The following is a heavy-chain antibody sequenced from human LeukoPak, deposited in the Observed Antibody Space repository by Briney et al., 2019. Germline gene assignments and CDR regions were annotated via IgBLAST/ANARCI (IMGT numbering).Heavy chain of an antibody. CDR2: IMPLFGTA. Sequence: SVKVSCKTSGGTFNNSAISWVRQAPGQGLEWLGGIMPLFGTAGYAQKFQGRVTITKDESTRTVYLELTSLTSDDTAVYYCARDVHGDYGSGWFDPWGQGTLVSASS. CDR3: ARDVHGDYGSGWFDP. J-gene: IGHJ5*02. CDR1: GGTFNNSA. D-gene: IGHD4-17*01. V-gene: IGHV1-69*05.